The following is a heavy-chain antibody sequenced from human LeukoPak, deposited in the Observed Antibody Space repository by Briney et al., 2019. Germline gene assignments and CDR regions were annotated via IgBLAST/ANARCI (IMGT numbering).Heavy chain of an antibody. CDR3: ARGGRYNWNYADYYYMDV. V-gene: IGHV3-33*01. D-gene: IGHD1-7*01. CDR2: IWYDGSNK. J-gene: IGHJ6*03. Sequence: GGSLRLSCAASGFTFSSYGMHWVRQAPGKGLEWVAVIWYDGSNKYYADSVKGRFTISGDNSKNTLYLQMNSLRAEDTAVYYCARGGRYNWNYADYYYMDVWGKGTTVTVSS. CDR1: GFTFSSYG.